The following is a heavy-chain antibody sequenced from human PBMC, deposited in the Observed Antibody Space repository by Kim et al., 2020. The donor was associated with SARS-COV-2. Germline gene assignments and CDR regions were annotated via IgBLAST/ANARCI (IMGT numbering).Heavy chain of an antibody. Sequence: ASVKVSCKASGYTFTGYYMHWVRQAPGQGLEWMGWINPNSGGTNYAQKFQGWVTMTRDTSISTAYMELSRLRSDDTAVYYCARAKKRWLQLHNAFDIWGQGTMVTVSS. CDR2: INPNSGGT. CDR3: ARAKKRWLQLHNAFDI. V-gene: IGHV1-2*04. J-gene: IGHJ3*02. CDR1: GYTFTGYY. D-gene: IGHD5-12*01.